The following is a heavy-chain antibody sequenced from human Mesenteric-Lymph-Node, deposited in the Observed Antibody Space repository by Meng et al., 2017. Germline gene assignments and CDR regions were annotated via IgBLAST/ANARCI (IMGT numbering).Heavy chain of an antibody. J-gene: IGHJ4*02. D-gene: IGHD3-22*01. Sequence: SETLSLTCTVSGGSISTYYWSWIRQPPGKGLEWIGYIYYSGSTNYSPSLKSRVTMSVDTSKNQFSLKLSSVTAADTAVYYCASLDSSGYPHYWGQGTLVTVSS. V-gene: IGHV4-59*01. CDR1: GGSISTYY. CDR2: IYYSGST. CDR3: ASLDSSGYPHY.